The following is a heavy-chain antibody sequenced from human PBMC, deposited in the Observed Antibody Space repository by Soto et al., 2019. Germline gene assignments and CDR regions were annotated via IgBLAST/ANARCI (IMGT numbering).Heavy chain of an antibody. J-gene: IGHJ4*02. CDR1: GFSFSMYW. D-gene: IGHD1-26*01. CDR3: ARHQVGYRVTDY. Sequence: PGGSLRLSCAASGFSFSMYWMSWVRQAPGKGLEWVANIKEDGSQKYYVDSVKGRFTIPRDNAKNSLYLQMNSLRAEDTAVYYCARHQVGYRVTDYWGQGTLVTVSS. CDR2: IKEDGSQK. V-gene: IGHV3-7*01.